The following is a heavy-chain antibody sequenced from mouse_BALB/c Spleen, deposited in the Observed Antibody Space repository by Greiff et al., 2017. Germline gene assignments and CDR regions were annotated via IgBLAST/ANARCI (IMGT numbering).Heavy chain of an antibody. CDR1: GFSLSTSGMG. J-gene: IGHJ4*01. V-gene: IGHV8-8*01. Sequence: QVTLKVSGPGILQPSQTLSLTCSFSGFSLSTSGMGVGWIRQPSGKGLEWLAHIWWDDDKRYNPALKSRLTISKDTSSNQVFLKIASVDTADTATYYCARIGITTVVAPGAMDYWGQGTSVTVSS. CDR3: ARIGITTVVAPGAMDY. CDR2: IWWDDDK. D-gene: IGHD1-1*01.